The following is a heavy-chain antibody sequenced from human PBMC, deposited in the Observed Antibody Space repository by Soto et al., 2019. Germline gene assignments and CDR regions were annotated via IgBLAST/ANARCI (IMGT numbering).Heavy chain of an antibody. V-gene: IGHV2-70*01. CDR2: IDWDDDK. CDR3: ARMGAVAGPTHFDY. D-gene: IGHD6-19*01. J-gene: IGHJ4*02. CDR1: GFSLSTSGMC. Sequence: SGPTLVNPTQTLTLTCTFSGFSLSTSGMCVSWIRQPPGKALEWLALIDWDDDKYYSTSLKTRLTISKDTSKNQVVLTMTNMDPVDTATYYCARMGAVAGPTHFDYWGQGTLVTVSS.